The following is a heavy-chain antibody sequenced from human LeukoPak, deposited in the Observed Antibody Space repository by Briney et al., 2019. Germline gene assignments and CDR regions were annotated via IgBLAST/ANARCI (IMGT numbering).Heavy chain of an antibody. V-gene: IGHV4-34*01. CDR2: INHSGST. J-gene: IGHJ3*02. Sequence: SETLSLTCAVYGGSFSGYYWSWIRQPPGKGLEWIGEINHSGSTNYNPSLKSRVTISVDTSKNQSSLKLSSVTAADTAVYYCARGGLSGYYNDAFDIWGQGTMVTVSS. CDR1: GGSFSGYY. D-gene: IGHD3-9*01. CDR3: ARGGLSGYYNDAFDI.